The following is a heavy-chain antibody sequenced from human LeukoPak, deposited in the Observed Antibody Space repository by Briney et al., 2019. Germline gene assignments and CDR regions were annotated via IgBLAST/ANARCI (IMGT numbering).Heavy chain of an antibody. CDR2: MNPDNGNT. Sequence: ASVKVSCKASGYTFTSYQINWVRQATGQGLEWMGWMNPDNGNTGFAQNFQGRVTMTGNISISTAYMALSSLRSGDTAVYYCARGHVLVPAATDYWGQGTLVTVSS. CDR3: ARGHVLVPAATDY. J-gene: IGHJ4*02. D-gene: IGHD2-2*01. V-gene: IGHV1-8*01. CDR1: GYTFTSYQ.